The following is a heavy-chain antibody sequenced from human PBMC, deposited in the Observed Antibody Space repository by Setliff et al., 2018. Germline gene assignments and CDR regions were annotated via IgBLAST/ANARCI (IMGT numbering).Heavy chain of an antibody. CDR3: AKLRVVVTATIDD. CDR1: GYTFTSYY. J-gene: IGHJ4*02. CDR2: INPSGGST. Sequence: ASVKVSCKASGYTFTSYYMHWVRQAPGQGLEWMGIINPSGGSTSYAQKFQGRVTMTRDTSTSTVYMELSSLRSEDTAVYYCAKLRVVVTATIDDWGQGTLVTVSS. V-gene: IGHV1-46*01. D-gene: IGHD2-15*01.